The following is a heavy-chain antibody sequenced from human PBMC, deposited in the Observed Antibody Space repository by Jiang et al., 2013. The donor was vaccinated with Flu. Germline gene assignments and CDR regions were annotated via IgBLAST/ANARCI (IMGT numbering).Heavy chain of an antibody. V-gene: IGHV5-51*01. CDR2: IYPGDSDT. CDR3: ARQAGGGRDYDFYGMDV. D-gene: IGHD2-15*01. CDR1: GYSFTSYW. Sequence: KISCKGSGYSFTSYWIGWVRRMPGKGLEWMGIIYPGDSDTRYSPSFQGQVTISADKSISTAYLHWSSLKASDTAIYYCARQAGGGRDYDFYGMDVWGKGTTVTVSS. J-gene: IGHJ6*04.